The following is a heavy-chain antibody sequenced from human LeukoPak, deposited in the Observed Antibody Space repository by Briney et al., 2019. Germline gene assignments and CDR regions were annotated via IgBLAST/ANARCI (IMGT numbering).Heavy chain of an antibody. CDR3: ARSTAGLDY. CDR1: GFTFSSYN. V-gene: IGHV3-7*01. CDR2: IRQDGSEK. D-gene: IGHD6-19*01. J-gene: IGHJ4*02. Sequence: GGSLRLSCAASGFTFSSYNMNWVRQAPGKGLEWVANIRQDGSEKYYVDSMRGRFTISRDNAKNSLYLQMSSLRAEDTAVYYCARSTAGLDYWGQGTLVTVSS.